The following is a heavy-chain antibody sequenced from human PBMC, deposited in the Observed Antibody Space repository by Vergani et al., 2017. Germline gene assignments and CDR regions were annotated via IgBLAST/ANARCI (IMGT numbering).Heavy chain of an antibody. CDR3: AREGRTGTLFYYYYMDV. CDR2: ISAYNGNT. Sequence: QVQLVQSGAEVKKPGASVKVSCKASGYTFTSYGISWVRQAPGQGLEWMGWISAYNGNTNYAQKLQGRVTISVDTSKNQFSLKLSSVTAADTAVYYCAREGRTGTLFYYYYMDVWGKGTTVTVSS. V-gene: IGHV1-18*04. CDR1: GYTFTSYG. J-gene: IGHJ6*03. D-gene: IGHD1-1*01.